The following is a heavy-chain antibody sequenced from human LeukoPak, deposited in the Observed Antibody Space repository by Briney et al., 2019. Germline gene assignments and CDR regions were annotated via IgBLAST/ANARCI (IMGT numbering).Heavy chain of an antibody. Sequence: SETLSLTCTVSGGSISSYSWSWIRQPPGKGLEWIGYISYSGSTNYNPSLRSRATISLDTSKNQFSLKLSSVTAADTAVYYCARRVKTAAGMGYYGMDVWGQGTTVTVS. D-gene: IGHD6-13*01. CDR2: ISYSGST. CDR3: ARRVKTAAGMGYYGMDV. V-gene: IGHV4-59*01. J-gene: IGHJ6*02. CDR1: GGSISSYS.